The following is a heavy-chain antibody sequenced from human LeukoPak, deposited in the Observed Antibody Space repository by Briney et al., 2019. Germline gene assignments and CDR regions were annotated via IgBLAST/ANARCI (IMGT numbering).Heavy chain of an antibody. Sequence: GGSLRLSCAASGFTFRSYGMHWVRQAPGKGLEWVAFIRYDGSNKYYADSVKGRFTISRDNSKNTLYLQMNSLRAEDTAVYYCRYYGSGSYYTLDYWGQGTLVTVSS. J-gene: IGHJ4*02. CDR1: GFTFRSYG. D-gene: IGHD3-10*01. V-gene: IGHV3-30*02. CDR3: RYYGSGSYYTLDY. CDR2: IRYDGSNK.